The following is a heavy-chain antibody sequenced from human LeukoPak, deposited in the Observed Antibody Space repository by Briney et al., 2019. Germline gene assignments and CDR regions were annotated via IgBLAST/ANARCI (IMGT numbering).Heavy chain of an antibody. CDR3: ARDPGYYYGSGSSSPIDY. Sequence: GGSLRLSCAASGFTFNSYAMHWVRQAPGKGLEWVAVISYDGSNKYYADSVKGRFTISRDNSKNTLYLQMNSLRAEDTAVYYCARDPGYYYGSGSSSPIDYWGQGTLVTVSS. J-gene: IGHJ4*02. CDR2: ISYDGSNK. CDR1: GFTFNSYA. V-gene: IGHV3-30-3*01. D-gene: IGHD3-10*01.